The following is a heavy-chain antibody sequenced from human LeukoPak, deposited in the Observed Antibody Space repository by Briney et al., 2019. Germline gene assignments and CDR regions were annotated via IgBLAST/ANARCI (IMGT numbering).Heavy chain of an antibody. V-gene: IGHV3-15*01. CDR1: GFSISNDW. CDR2: VKSRSAGETT. CDR3: TLIQGWGSGSYYRDF. D-gene: IGHD3-10*01. J-gene: IGHJ4*02. Sequence: GGSLRLSCAASGFSISNDWMSWVRQAPGKGREWVARVKSRSAGETTDYAAPVKGRFNISRDDSKNTLYLQMNSLKTEDTAVYYCTLIQGWGSGSYYRDFWGQGTLVTVSS.